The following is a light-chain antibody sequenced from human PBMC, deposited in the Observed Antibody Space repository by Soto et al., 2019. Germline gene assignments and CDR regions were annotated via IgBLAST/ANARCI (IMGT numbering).Light chain of an antibody. V-gene: IGKV1-39*01. Sequence: DIQLTQSPSSLSASVGDRVTMTCGASQNINTYLNWYQQKAGKAPKLLIFDTSTLQSGVPSRFSGSGSRTHFTLTVSSLQPEDFATYHCQQTFSRPYTFGQGTKLEIE. CDR2: DTS. J-gene: IGKJ2*01. CDR1: QNINTY. CDR3: QQTFSRPYT.